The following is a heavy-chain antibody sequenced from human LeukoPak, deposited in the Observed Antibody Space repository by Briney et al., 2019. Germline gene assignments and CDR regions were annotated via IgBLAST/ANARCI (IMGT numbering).Heavy chain of an antibody. V-gene: IGHV3-72*01. CDR1: GFTFSDHY. CDR3: ARVAVVVPAAMDY. CDR2: TRKRTNGYTT. D-gene: IGHD2-2*01. Sequence: GGSLGLSCAASGFTFSDHYMDWVRQAPGKGLEWVGRTRKRTNGYTTEYAASVKGRFSISRDDSKNSLYLQMNSLKTEDTAVYYCARVAVVVPAAMDYWGQGTRVTVSS. J-gene: IGHJ4*02.